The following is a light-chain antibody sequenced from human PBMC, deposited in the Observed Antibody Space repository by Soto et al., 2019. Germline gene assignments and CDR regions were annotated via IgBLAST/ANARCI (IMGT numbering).Light chain of an antibody. CDR1: QSVGND. V-gene: IGKV3-15*01. CDR2: GVS. CDR3: QQYDYWPRT. Sequence: EIVMTQSPVTLSASPGERATLSCRASQSVGNDLAWYQQKPGQAHRLLIHGVSTRATGIQARFSGSGSGTEFTLTIRSLQSEDFAVYYCQQYDYWPRTFGQGTQVDTK. J-gene: IGKJ1*01.